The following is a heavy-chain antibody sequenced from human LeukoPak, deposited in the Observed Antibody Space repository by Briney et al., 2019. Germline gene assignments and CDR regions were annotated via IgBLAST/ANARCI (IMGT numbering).Heavy chain of an antibody. CDR3: TRDPQIDY. CDR1: GFNFGDYA. J-gene: IGHJ4*02. V-gene: IGHV3-49*04. CDR2: IRTKSYGGTA. Sequence: GGSPRLSCTGSGFNFGDYAMSWVRQTPGKGLEWVGFIRTKSYGGTAEYAASVKGRFTISRDDSKSIAYLQMNSLKTEDTGVYHCTRDPQIDYWGQGTLVTVSS.